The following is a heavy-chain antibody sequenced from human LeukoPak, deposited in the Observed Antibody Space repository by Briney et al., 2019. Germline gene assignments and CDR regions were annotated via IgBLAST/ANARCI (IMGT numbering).Heavy chain of an antibody. D-gene: IGHD7-27*01. CDR1: GGSISSGGYY. CDR3: ARDPSRDGDPLDY. J-gene: IGHJ4*02. V-gene: IGHV4-31*03. Sequence: PSETLSLTCTVSGGSISSGGYYWSWIRQHPGKGLEWIGYIYYSGSTYYNPSLKSRVTISVDTSKNQFSLKLSSVTAADTAVYYCARDPSRDGDPLDYWGQGTLVTVSS. CDR2: IYYSGST.